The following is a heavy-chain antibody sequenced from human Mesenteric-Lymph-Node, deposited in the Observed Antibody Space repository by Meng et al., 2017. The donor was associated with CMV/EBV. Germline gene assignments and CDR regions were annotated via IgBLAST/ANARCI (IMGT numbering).Heavy chain of an antibody. Sequence: SRFTFSDSCMSCVRQAPEKDLVLISYLTSSTIYYADSVKGRFTISRDNAKNSLFLQMNSLRAEDTAVYYCARDWGYDIRGPRYYFDYWGQGTLVTVSS. CDR1: RFTFSDSC. CDR3: ARDWGYDIRGPRYYFDY. D-gene: IGHD3-22*01. J-gene: IGHJ4*02. CDR2: LTSSTI. V-gene: IGHV3-11*04.